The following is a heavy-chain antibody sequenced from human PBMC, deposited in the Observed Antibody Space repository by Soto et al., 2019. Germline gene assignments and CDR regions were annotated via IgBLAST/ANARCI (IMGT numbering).Heavy chain of an antibody. CDR2: ISGSGGIT. V-gene: IGHV3-23*01. D-gene: IGHD2-15*01. CDR3: AKGITDTGGYYYYSMDV. J-gene: IGHJ6*02. Sequence: WGSLRLCCVASGFTFSSYAMGGVRQDPGKGLDWVSVISGSGGITYSADSVKGRFTISRDNSKNILYLQMNSLRAEDTAVYYCAKGITDTGGYYYYSMDVWGQGTAVTVSS. CDR1: GFTFSSYA.